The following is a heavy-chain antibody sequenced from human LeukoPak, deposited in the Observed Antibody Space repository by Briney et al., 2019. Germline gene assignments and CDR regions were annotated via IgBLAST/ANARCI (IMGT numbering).Heavy chain of an antibody. D-gene: IGHD3-10*01. Sequence: GGSLRLPCAASGFTFSNYNINWVRQAPGKGLEWVSSISSSSAYIYYADSVKGRFTISRDNAKNSLYLQMNSLRAEDTAVYYCARSMIRGVVYFDYWGQGTLVTVSS. CDR2: ISSSSAYI. V-gene: IGHV3-21*01. J-gene: IGHJ4*02. CDR1: GFTFSNYN. CDR3: ARSMIRGVVYFDY.